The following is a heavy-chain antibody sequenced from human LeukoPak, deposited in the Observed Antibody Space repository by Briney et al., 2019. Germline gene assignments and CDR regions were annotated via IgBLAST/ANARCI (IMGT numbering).Heavy chain of an antibody. CDR1: GYTFTSYG. CDR3: ASHRLAVAGLEIDY. Sequence: ASVKVSCKASGYTFTSYGISWVRQAPGQGLERMGWISAYNGNTNYAQKLQGRVTMTTDTSTSTAYMELRSLRSDDTAVYYCASHRLAVAGLEIDYWGQGTLVTVSS. V-gene: IGHV1-18*01. D-gene: IGHD6-19*01. CDR2: ISAYNGNT. J-gene: IGHJ4*02.